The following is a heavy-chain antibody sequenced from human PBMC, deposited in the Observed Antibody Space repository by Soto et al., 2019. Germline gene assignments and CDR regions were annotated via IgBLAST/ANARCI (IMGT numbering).Heavy chain of an antibody. CDR2: IYYSGST. Sequence: QVQLQESGPGLAKPSETLSLTCTVSGGSISTYYWSWIRQPPGKGLEWIGYIYYSGSTNYNPSLKRRLTIAVDTAKNQFSLKLSSVTAADTAVYYCARGGWRHIDYWGQGTLVTVSS. J-gene: IGHJ4*02. CDR1: GGSISTYY. V-gene: IGHV4-59*08. D-gene: IGHD3-3*01. CDR3: ARGGWRHIDY.